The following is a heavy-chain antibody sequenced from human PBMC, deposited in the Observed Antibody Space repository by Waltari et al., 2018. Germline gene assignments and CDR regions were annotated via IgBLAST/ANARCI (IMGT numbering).Heavy chain of an antibody. V-gene: IGHV4-34*01. Sequence: QVQLQQWGAGLLKPSETLSLPCAVYGGSFSGYYWRWIRQPPGKGLEWIGEINHSGSTNYNPSLKSRVTISVDTSKNQFSLKLSSVTAADTAVYYCASFKPYYYDSSGYFHWGQGTLVTVSS. CDR1: GGSFSGYY. D-gene: IGHD3-22*01. J-gene: IGHJ4*02. CDR3: ASFKPYYYDSSGYFH. CDR2: INHSGST.